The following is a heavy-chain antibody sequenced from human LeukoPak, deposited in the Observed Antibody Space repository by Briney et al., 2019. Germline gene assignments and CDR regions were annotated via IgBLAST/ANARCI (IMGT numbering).Heavy chain of an antibody. CDR1: GFIFSTAW. J-gene: IGHJ4*02. Sequence: GGSLRLSCVASGFIFSTAWMSWVRQAPGKGLEWVSSISSSSTYIYDADSVKGRFTISRDNAKNSVYLQMNSLRTEDTAVYYCARGIAESYDILTGYYGGFDCWGQGALVTVSS. CDR2: ISSSSTYI. V-gene: IGHV3-21*01. D-gene: IGHD3-9*01. CDR3: ARGIAESYDILTGYYGGFDC.